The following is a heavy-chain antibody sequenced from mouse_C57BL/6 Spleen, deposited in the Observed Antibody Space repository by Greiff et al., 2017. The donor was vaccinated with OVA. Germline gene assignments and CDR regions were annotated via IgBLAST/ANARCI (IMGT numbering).Heavy chain of an antibody. V-gene: IGHV1-20*01. D-gene: IGHD1-1*01. CDR2: INPYNGDT. J-gene: IGHJ2*01. CDR3: ARSHYYGSSPYFDY. Sequence: VQLQQSGPELVKPGDSVKISCKASGYSFTGYFMNWVMQSHGKSLEWIGRINPYNGDTFYNQKFMGKATLTVDKSSSTAHMELRSLTSEDSAVYYCARSHYYGSSPYFDYWGQGTTLTVSS. CDR1: GYSFTGYF.